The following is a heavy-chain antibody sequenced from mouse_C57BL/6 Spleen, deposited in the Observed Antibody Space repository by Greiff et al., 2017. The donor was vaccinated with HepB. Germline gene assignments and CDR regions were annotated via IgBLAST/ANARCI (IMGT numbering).Heavy chain of an antibody. D-gene: IGHD2-4*01. CDR3: ASIYYDYLYAMDY. Sequence: DVMLVESGGDLVKPGGSLKLSCAASGFTFSSYGMSWVRQTPDKRLEWVATISSGGSYTYYPDSVKGRFTISRDTAKNTLYLQISRLNSEDTAMYYCASIYYDYLYAMDYWGQGTSVTVSS. CDR1: GFTFSSYG. J-gene: IGHJ4*01. V-gene: IGHV5-6*02. CDR2: ISSGGSYT.